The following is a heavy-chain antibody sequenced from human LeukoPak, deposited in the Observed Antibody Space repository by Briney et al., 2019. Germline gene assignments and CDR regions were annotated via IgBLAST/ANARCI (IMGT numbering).Heavy chain of an antibody. Sequence: GGSLRLSCAASGFTFSSYWMSWVRQAPGKGLEWVANIKQDGSEKYYVDSVKGRFTISRDNAKNSLYMQMNSLRAEDTAVYYCARGGTSSGWYYYYYGMDVWGQGTTVTVSS. J-gene: IGHJ6*02. CDR1: GFTFSSYW. V-gene: IGHV3-7*01. CDR2: IKQDGSEK. D-gene: IGHD6-19*01. CDR3: ARGGTSSGWYYYYYGMDV.